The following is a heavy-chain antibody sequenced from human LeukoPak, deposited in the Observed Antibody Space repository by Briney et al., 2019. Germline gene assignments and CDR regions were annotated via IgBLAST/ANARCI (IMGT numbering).Heavy chain of an antibody. Sequence: SVKVSCKASGGTFSSYAISWVRQAPGQGLEWMGGIIPIFGTANYAQKFQGRVTITADESTSTAYMELSSLRSEDTAVYYCARDNSCCSGGSCYSWSYGMDVWGQGTTVTVSS. CDR1: GGTFSSYA. D-gene: IGHD2-15*01. CDR3: ARDNSCCSGGSCYSWSYGMDV. CDR2: IIPIFGTA. J-gene: IGHJ6*02. V-gene: IGHV1-69*13.